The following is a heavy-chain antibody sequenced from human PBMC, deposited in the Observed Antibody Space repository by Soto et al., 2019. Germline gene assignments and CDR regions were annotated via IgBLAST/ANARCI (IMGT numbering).Heavy chain of an antibody. CDR2: ISSSDSST. CDR3: AGEGYFNCDWYFDL. V-gene: IGHV3-11*01. Sequence: QVQLVESGGGLVKPGGSLRLSCAASGFTFSDYYMSWIRQAPGKGLEWLSYISSSDSSTYYADSVKGRFTISRDNAKNSLYLQMNSLRAEDTAVYYCAGEGYFNCDWYFDLWGRGTLVTVSS. D-gene: IGHD3-9*01. CDR1: GFTFSDYY. J-gene: IGHJ2*01.